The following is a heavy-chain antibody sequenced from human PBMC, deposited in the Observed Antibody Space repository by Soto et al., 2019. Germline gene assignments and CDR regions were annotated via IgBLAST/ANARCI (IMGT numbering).Heavy chain of an antibody. D-gene: IGHD4-17*01. CDR2: IYHSGST. CDR3: ARQNYGGNSREY. V-gene: IGHV4-59*01. CDR1: GGSINSYY. Sequence: SETLSLTCTVSGGSINSYYWSWIRQPPGKGLEWIGYIYHSGSTNYNPSLKSRVTISVDTSKNQFSLKLSSVTAADTAVYYCARQNYGGNSREYCGQGPPVTVYS. J-gene: IGHJ1*01.